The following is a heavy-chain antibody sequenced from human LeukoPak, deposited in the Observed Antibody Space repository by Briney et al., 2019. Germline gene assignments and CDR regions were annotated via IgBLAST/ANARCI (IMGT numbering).Heavy chain of an antibody. V-gene: IGHV3-21*01. J-gene: IGHJ4*02. CDR1: GFTFSSYS. CDR3: ARDLVYDYAAAGDY. Sequence: GGSLRLSCAASGFTFSSYSMNWVRQAPGKGLEWVSSISSSSSYIYYADSVKGRFTISRDNAKNSLYLQMNSLRAEDTAVYYCARDLVYDYAAAGDYWGQGTLVTVSS. CDR2: ISSSSSYI. D-gene: IGHD5-12*01.